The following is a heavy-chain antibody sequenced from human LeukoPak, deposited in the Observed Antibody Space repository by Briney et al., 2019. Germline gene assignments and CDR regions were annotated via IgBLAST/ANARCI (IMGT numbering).Heavy chain of an antibody. J-gene: IGHJ4*02. CDR1: GASISSYY. CDR2: IYYSGSI. CDR3: ARENPSGYYNRPIDY. Sequence: SETLSLTCTVSGASISSYYWSWIRQPPGKGLEWIGDIYYSGSIKYNPSLKSRATMSVDTSKNQFSLKLSSVTAADTAIYYCARENPSGYYNRPIDYWGQGTLVTVSS. D-gene: IGHD3-22*01. V-gene: IGHV4-59*01.